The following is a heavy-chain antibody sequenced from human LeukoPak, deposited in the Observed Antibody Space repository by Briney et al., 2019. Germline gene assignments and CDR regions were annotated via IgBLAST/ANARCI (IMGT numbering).Heavy chain of an antibody. CDR1: GGSISSYY. CDR2: IYYSGST. CDR3: ARHTLVAASSFDY. V-gene: IGHV4-59*08. D-gene: IGHD2-15*01. Sequence: SETLSLTCTVSGGSISSYYWGWIRQPPGKGLEWIGYIYYSGSTNYNPSLKSRVTISVDTSKNQFSLNLSSVTAADTAVYYCARHTLVAASSFDYWGRGTLVTVSS. J-gene: IGHJ4*02.